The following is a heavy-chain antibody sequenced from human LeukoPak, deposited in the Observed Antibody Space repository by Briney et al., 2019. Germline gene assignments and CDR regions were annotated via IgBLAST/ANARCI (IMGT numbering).Heavy chain of an antibody. CDR3: ARGRPHGNDY. V-gene: IGHV3-74*01. CDR1: GFTFSSSA. J-gene: IGHJ4*02. CDR2: IASDGSST. Sequence: GGSLRLSCAASGFTFSSSAMNWVRQAPGKRLVWDSRIASDGSSTTYADSVKGRFSISRDNAKNTLYLQMNSLRVEDTAVYYCARGRPHGNDYWGQGTLVTVSS. D-gene: IGHD4-23*01.